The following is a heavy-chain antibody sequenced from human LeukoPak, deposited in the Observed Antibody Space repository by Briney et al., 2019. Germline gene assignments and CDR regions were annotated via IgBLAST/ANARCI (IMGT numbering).Heavy chain of an antibody. J-gene: IGHJ5*02. CDR2: INHSGST. CDR1: GGSFSGYY. V-gene: IGHV4-34*01. CDR3: ATRVGSGSKPDNWFDP. Sequence: PSETLSLTCAVYGGSFSGYYWSWIRQPPGKGLEWIGEINHSGSTNYNPSLKSRVTISVDTSKNQFSLKLSSVTAADTAVYYCATRVGSGSKPDNWFDPWGQGTLVTVSS. D-gene: IGHD3-10*01.